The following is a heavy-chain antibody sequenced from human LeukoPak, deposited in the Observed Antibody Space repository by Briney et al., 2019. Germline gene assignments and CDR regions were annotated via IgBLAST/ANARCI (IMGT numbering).Heavy chain of an antibody. CDR1: GFTFSSYG. CDR3: AKGRRWEYSYGPLFDY. V-gene: IGHV3-30*18. Sequence: GGSLRLSCAASGFTFSSYGLHWVRQAPGKGLEWVAVISYDGSNKYYADSVKGRFTISRDNSKNTLYLQMNSLRAEDTAVYYCAKGRRWEYSYGPLFDYWGQGTLVTVSS. CDR2: ISYDGSNK. D-gene: IGHD5-18*01. J-gene: IGHJ4*02.